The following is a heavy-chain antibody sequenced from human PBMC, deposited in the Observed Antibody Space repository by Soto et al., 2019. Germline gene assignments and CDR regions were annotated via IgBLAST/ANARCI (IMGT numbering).Heavy chain of an antibody. V-gene: IGHV1-69*06. CDR2: MIPVFGTA. J-gene: IGHJ6*02. D-gene: IGHD2-15*01. Sequence: SVTVSCEASGGTFSSYAISWVRQAPGQGLEWMGGMIPVFGTANYAQKFQGRVTITADKSTSTANRELSSLRSEDTAVYNCARDLRENCSGGRCFVCIDYYDGRYVWGQGTTVTVSS. CDR3: ARDLRENCSGGRCFVCIDYYDGRYV. CDR1: GGTFSSYA.